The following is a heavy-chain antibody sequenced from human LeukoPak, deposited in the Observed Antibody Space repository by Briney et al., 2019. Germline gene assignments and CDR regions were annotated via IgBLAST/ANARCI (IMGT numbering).Heavy chain of an antibody. D-gene: IGHD6-19*01. CDR2: INPNSGGT. CDR3: ARDLDSSGWATYSYYYYMDV. Sequence: GASVKVSCKASGYTFTGYYMHWVRQAPGQGLEWMGWINPNSGGTNYAQKFQGRVTMTRDTSISTAYMELSRLRSDDTAVYYCARDLDSSGWATYSYYYYMDVWGKGTTVTISS. J-gene: IGHJ6*03. CDR1: GYTFTGYY. V-gene: IGHV1-2*02.